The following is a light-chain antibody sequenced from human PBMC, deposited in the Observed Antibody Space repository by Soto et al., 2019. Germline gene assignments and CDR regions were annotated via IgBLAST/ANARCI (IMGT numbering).Light chain of an antibody. CDR1: QSVSSN. CDR3: QQYNNWLRT. J-gene: IGKJ3*01. CDR2: GAS. V-gene: IGKV3-15*01. Sequence: EIVMTQSPATLSVSPGERATLSCRASQSVSSNLAWYQQKPGQAPRLLIYGASTRATGIPARFSGSGSGTEFTLTISSLQSEEFAVYYCQQYNNWLRTFGPGTKVDIK.